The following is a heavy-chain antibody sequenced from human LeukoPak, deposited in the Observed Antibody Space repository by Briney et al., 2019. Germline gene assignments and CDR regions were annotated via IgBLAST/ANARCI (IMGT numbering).Heavy chain of an antibody. D-gene: IGHD6-19*01. Sequence: PGRSLRLSCAASGFTFDDYAMHWVRQAPGKGLEWVSGISWNSGSIGYADSVKGRFTISRDNTKNSLYLQMNSLRAEDTALYYCATDSSGGVDYWGQGTLVTVSS. CDR3: ATDSSGGVDY. V-gene: IGHV3-9*01. J-gene: IGHJ4*02. CDR1: GFTFDDYA. CDR2: ISWNSGSI.